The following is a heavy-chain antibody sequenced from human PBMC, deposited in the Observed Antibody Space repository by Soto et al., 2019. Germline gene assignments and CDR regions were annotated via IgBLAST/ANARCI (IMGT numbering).Heavy chain of an antibody. CDR1: GGSFSGYC. CDR3: ARAVRVVATTYYYYYYMDV. V-gene: IGHV4-34*01. D-gene: IGHD5-12*01. Sequence: PSETLSLTCAVYGGSFSGYCWSWIRQPPGKGLEWIGEINHSGSTNYNPSLKSRVTISVDTSKNQFSLKLSSVTAADTAVYYCARAVRVVATTYYYYYYMDVWGKGTTVTVSS. CDR2: INHSGST. J-gene: IGHJ6*03.